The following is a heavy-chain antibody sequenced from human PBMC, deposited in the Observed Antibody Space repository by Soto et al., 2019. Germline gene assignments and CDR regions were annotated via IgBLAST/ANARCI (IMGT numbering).Heavy chain of an antibody. CDR1: GYTFTTYG. J-gene: IGHJ6*02. Sequence: QVQLVQSGAEVRKPGASVKVSCKASGYTFTTYGISWVRQAPGQGLEWMGWISGYNGHTKYAQKFQGRVTMTTDTSTSTVYMDLRSLRSDDTAVYYCAREGDMPSYSYGLDVWGQGTTVTVSS. D-gene: IGHD3-16*01. CDR2: ISGYNGHT. V-gene: IGHV1-18*01. CDR3: AREGDMPSYSYGLDV.